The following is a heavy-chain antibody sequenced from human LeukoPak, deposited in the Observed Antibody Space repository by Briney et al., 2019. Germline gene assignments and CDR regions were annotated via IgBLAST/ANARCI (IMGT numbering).Heavy chain of an antibody. CDR2: IYYSGST. D-gene: IGHD3-3*01. CDR1: GGSISSGDYY. Sequence: SETLSLTCTVSGGSISSGDYYWSWIRQPPGKGLEWIGYIYYSGSTYHNPSLKSRVTISVDTSKNQFSLKLSSVTAADTAVYYCARGDYDFWSGYRKVYYFDYWGQGTLVTVSS. V-gene: IGHV4-30-4*08. J-gene: IGHJ4*02. CDR3: ARGDYDFWSGYRKVYYFDY.